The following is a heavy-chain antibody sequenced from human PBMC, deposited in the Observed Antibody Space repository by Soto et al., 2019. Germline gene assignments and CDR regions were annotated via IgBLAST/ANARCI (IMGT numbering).Heavy chain of an antibody. D-gene: IGHD6-13*01. Sequence: ASVKVSCKASGGTFSSYTISWVRQAPGQGLEWMGRIIPILGIANYAQKFQGGVTITADKSTSTAYMELSSLRSEDTAVYSCARDILRIGIAAAGPPYFQHWGQGTLVTVSS. CDR2: IIPILGIA. V-gene: IGHV1-69*04. CDR1: GGTFSSYT. J-gene: IGHJ1*01. CDR3: ARDILRIGIAAAGPPYFQH.